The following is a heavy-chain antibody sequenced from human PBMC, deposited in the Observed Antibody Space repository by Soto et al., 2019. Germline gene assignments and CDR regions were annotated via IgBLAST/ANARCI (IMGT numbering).Heavy chain of an antibody. CDR3: ASSGSYTFDY. J-gene: IGHJ4*02. Sequence: SETLSLTCTVAGGSISSYYWSWIRQPPGKGLEWIGYIYYSGSTNYNPSLKSRVTISVDTSKNQFSLKLSAVTAADTAVYYCASSGSYTFDYWGQGTLVTVSS. CDR1: GGSISSYY. V-gene: IGHV4-59*01. CDR2: IYYSGST. D-gene: IGHD3-10*01.